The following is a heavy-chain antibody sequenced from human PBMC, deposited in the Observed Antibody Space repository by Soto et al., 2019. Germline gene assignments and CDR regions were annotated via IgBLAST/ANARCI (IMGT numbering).Heavy chain of an antibody. Sequence: ASVKVSCKASGNTVPNYAIHWVRQAPGQRLEWMGWIKGGNGNTYYSEQFQGRVTFTRDTSAGTVYMQLSSLTSEDTAVYYCARDDSGFSGSHYIDYFNYWGQGALVTVSS. CDR3: ARDDSGFSGSHYIDYFNY. CDR2: IKGGNGNT. D-gene: IGHD1-26*01. J-gene: IGHJ4*02. V-gene: IGHV1-3*01. CDR1: GNTVPNYA.